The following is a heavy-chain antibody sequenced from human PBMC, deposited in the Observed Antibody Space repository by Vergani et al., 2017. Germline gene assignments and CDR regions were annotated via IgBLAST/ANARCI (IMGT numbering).Heavy chain of an antibody. J-gene: IGHJ4*02. Sequence: QVQLVQSGAEVKKPGASVKVSCKASGYTFTGYYMHWVRQAPGQGLEWMGWINPNNGGTNYAQKFQGRVTMTQDTSISTAYMELSSLRSDDSAVYYCARKGDDSSGYLFAYWGQGTLVTVSS. D-gene: IGHD3-22*01. CDR2: INPNNGGT. V-gene: IGHV1-2*02. CDR3: ARKGDDSSGYLFAY. CDR1: GYTFTGYY.